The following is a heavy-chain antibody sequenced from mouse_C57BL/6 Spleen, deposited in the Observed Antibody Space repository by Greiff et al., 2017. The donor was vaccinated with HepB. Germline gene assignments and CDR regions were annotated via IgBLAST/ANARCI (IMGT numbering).Heavy chain of an antibody. CDR3: IGGYYDYYAMDY. V-gene: IGHV5-9-1*02. J-gene: IGHJ4*01. D-gene: IGHD2-3*01. CDR2: ISSGGDYI. Sequence: EVKVVESGEGLVKPGGSLKLSCAASGFTFSSYAMSWVRQTPEKRLEWVAYISSGGDYIYYADTVKGRFTISRDNARNTLYLQMSSLKSEDTAMYYCIGGYYDYYAMDYWGQGTSVTVSS. CDR1: GFTFSSYA.